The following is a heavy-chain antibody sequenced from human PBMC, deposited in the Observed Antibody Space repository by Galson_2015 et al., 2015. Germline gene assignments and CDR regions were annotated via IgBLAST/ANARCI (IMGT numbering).Heavy chain of an antibody. Sequence: SLRLSCAASGFSFGSYEMNWARQAPGKGLEWLSSISPSGSDIDYADSLKGRFTISRDNVRKSVDLQMNNLRAEDTAVYYCAARGYSYGWCEYFDHWGPGTLVTVSS. CDR3: AARGYSYGWCEYFDH. CDR1: GFSFGSYE. D-gene: IGHD5-18*01. J-gene: IGHJ4*02. CDR2: ISPSGSDI. V-gene: IGHV3-48*03.